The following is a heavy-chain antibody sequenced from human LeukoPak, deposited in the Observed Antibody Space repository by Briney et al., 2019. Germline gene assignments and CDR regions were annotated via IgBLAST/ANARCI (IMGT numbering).Heavy chain of an antibody. V-gene: IGHV4-39*07. Sequence: KSSETLSLTCTVSGGSISSSSYYWGWIRQPPGKGLEWIGSIYYSGSTYYNPSLKSRVTISVDTSKNQFSLKLSSVTAADTAVYYCARDQVGELNYWGQGTLVTVSS. CDR1: GGSISSSSYY. J-gene: IGHJ4*02. CDR3: ARDQVGELNY. D-gene: IGHD3-16*01. CDR2: IYYSGST.